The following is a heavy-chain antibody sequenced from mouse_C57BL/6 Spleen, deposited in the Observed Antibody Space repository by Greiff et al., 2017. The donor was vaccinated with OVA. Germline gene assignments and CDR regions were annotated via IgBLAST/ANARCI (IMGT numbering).Heavy chain of an antibody. Sequence: VQLVESGAELVRPGASVTLSCKASGYTFTDYEMHWVKQTPVHGLEWIGAIDPETGGTAYNQKFKGKAILTADKSSSTAYMELRSLTSEDSAVYYCTRRSITTVVPYYFDYWGQGTTLTVSS. V-gene: IGHV1-15*01. D-gene: IGHD1-1*01. CDR3: TRRSITTVVPYYFDY. CDR2: IDPETGGT. J-gene: IGHJ2*01. CDR1: GYTFTDYE.